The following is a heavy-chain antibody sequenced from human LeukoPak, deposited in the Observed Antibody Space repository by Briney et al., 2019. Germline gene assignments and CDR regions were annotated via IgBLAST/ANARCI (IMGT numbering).Heavy chain of an antibody. CDR3: ARKYCGGDCHYYYGMDV. J-gene: IGHJ6*02. Sequence: PGGSLRLSCAASGFTFSSYWMSWVRQAPGKGLEWVANMKQDGSEKYYVDSVKGRFTISRDNAKNSLYLQMNSLRAEDTAVYYCARKYCGGDCHYYYGMDVWGQGTTVTVSS. CDR2: MKQDGSEK. D-gene: IGHD2-21*02. V-gene: IGHV3-7*01. CDR1: GFTFSSYW.